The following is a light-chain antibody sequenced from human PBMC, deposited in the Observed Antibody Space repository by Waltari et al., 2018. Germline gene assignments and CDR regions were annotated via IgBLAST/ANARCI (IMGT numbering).Light chain of an antibody. CDR1: QTILYTSNNKSY. CDR2: WAS. CDR3: QQYYSTPQT. J-gene: IGKJ1*01. Sequence: DVVMTQSPDSLAVSLGERASINCKSSQTILYTSNNKSYLAWYQQKPGQPPKLLIYWASTRESWVPDRFSGRGSGTDFTLTISSLQAEDVAVYYCQQYYSTPQTFGQGTKVEIK. V-gene: IGKV4-1*01.